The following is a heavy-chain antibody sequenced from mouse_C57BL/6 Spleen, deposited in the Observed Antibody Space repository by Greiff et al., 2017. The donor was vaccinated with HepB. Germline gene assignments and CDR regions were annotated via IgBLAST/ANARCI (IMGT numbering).Heavy chain of an antibody. J-gene: IGHJ4*01. CDR2: INYDGSST. Sequence: EVNLVESEGGLVQPGSSMKLSCTASGFTFSDYYMAWVRQVPEKGLEWVANINYDGSSTYYLDSLKSRFIISRDNAKNILYLQMSSLKSEDTATYYCARDPTGAMDYWGQGTSVTVSS. CDR3: ARDPTGAMDY. V-gene: IGHV5-16*01. CDR1: GFTFSDYY.